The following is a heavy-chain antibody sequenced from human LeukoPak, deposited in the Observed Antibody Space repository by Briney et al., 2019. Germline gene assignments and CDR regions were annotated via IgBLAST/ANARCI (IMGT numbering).Heavy chain of an antibody. V-gene: IGHV3-66*01. CDR1: GFTVSSTY. CDR3: AKGFTGSNYAEWAFDF. CDR2: IYRGGDT. D-gene: IGHD1-26*01. J-gene: IGHJ3*01. Sequence: GGSLRLSCAASGFTVSSTYMSCLPQAPGKGLQWVSFIYRGGDTYYAVSVKGRFNASGDNSKNTLYLQMNSLRAEDTAVYYCAKGFTGSNYAEWAFDFWGQGTMVAVSS.